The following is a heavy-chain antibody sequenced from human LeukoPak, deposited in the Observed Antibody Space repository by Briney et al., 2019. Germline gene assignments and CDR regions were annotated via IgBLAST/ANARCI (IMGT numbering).Heavy chain of an antibody. J-gene: IGHJ4*02. CDR1: GGSISSYY. D-gene: IGHD6-19*01. CDR2: IYYSGST. Sequence: PSETLSLTCTVSGGSISSYYWSWIRQPPGRGLEWIGYIYYSGSTSYYPSLKSRATISVDTSKNQFSLKLSSVTAADTAVYYCAREGSGWDPFDYWGQGTLVTVSS. CDR3: AREGSGWDPFDY. V-gene: IGHV4-59*01.